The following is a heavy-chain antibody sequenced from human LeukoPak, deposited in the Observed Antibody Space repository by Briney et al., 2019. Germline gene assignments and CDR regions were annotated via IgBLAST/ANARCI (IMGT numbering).Heavy chain of an antibody. CDR1: GFTFSSYA. J-gene: IGHJ4*02. V-gene: IGHV3-30*04. D-gene: IGHD6-13*01. CDR3: AKDEKGGSSWLDY. CDR2: ISFAGNNI. Sequence: GSLRLSCAASGFTFSSYAMHWVRQAPGKGLEWVTAISFAGNNIYYADSVKGRFTISRDNSKNTLYLQMNSLRAEDTALYYCAKDEKGGSSWLDYWGQGTLVTVSS.